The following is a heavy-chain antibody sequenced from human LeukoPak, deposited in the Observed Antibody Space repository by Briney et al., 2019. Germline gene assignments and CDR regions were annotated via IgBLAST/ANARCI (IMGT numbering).Heavy chain of an antibody. J-gene: IGHJ4*02. D-gene: IGHD3-9*01. CDR2: IYHSGST. V-gene: IGHV4-38-2*02. Sequence: SETLSLTCTVSGYSISSGYYWGWIRQPPGKGLEWIGSIYHSGSTYYNPSLKSRVTISIDTSKNQFSLTLSSVTAADTAVYYCARYPYYDILTGYYSFDYWGQGTLVTVSS. CDR3: ARYPYYDILTGYYSFDY. CDR1: GYSISSGYY.